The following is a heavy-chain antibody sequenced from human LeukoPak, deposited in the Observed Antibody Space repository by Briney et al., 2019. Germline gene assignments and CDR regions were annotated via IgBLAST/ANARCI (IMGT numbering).Heavy chain of an antibody. CDR3: ARVKVLRFKALGATDY. CDR2: IYYSGST. V-gene: IGHV4-39*07. D-gene: IGHD5/OR15-5a*01. CDR1: GGSISSSSYY. J-gene: IGHJ4*02. Sequence: KPSETLSLTCTVSGGSISSSSYYWGWIRQPPGKGLEWIGSIYYSGSTYYNPSLKSRVTISVDTSKNQFSLKLSSVTAADTAVYYCARVKVLRFKALGATDYWGQGTLVTVSS.